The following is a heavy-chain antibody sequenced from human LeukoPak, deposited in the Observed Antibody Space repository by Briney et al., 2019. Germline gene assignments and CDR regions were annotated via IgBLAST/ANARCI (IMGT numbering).Heavy chain of an antibody. CDR3: AKDSPGIAVAGRLNYFDY. V-gene: IGHV3-23*01. Sequence: PGGSLRLSCAASGFTVSSNYMSWVRQAPGKGLEWVSAISGSGGSTYYADSVKGRFTISRDNSKNTLYLQMNSLRAEDTAVYYCAKDSPGIAVAGRLNYFDYWGQGTLVTVSS. CDR1: GFTVSSNY. CDR2: ISGSGGST. D-gene: IGHD6-19*01. J-gene: IGHJ4*02.